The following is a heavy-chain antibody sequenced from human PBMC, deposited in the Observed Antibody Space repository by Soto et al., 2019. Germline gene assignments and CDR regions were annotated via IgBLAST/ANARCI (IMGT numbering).Heavy chain of an antibody. Sequence: GGSLRLSCAASGFTVSSNYMSWVRQAPGKGLEWVSVIYSGGSTYYADSVKGRFTISRDNSKNTLYLQMNSLIAEDTAVYYCATDAIYDILAGGSGYYGMDVWGQGTTVTVSS. J-gene: IGHJ6*02. CDR1: GFTVSSNY. CDR3: ATDAIYDILAGGSGYYGMDV. V-gene: IGHV3-53*01. D-gene: IGHD3-9*01. CDR2: IYSGGST.